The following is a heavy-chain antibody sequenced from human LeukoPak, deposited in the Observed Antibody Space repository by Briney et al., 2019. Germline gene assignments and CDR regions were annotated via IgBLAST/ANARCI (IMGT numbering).Heavy chain of an antibody. Sequence: GGSLRLSCAASGFTFSSYSMNWVRQAPGKGLEWVAVISYDGSNKYYADSVKGRFTISRDNSKNTLYLQMNSLRAEDTAVYYCALVGASNFDYWGQGTLVTVSS. D-gene: IGHD1-26*01. J-gene: IGHJ4*02. CDR3: ALVGASNFDY. V-gene: IGHV3-30*03. CDR2: ISYDGSNK. CDR1: GFTFSSYS.